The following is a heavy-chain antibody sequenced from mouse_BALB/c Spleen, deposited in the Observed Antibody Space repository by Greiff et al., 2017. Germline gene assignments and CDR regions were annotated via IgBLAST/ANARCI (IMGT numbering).Heavy chain of an antibody. CDR1: GYTFTSYW. CDR3: ARGGDYFDY. Sequence: QVQLKQPGAELVKPGAPVKLSCKASGYTFTSYWMNWVKQRPGRGLEWIGRIDPSDSETHYNQKFKDKATLTVDKSSSTAYIQLSSLTSEDSAVYYCARGGDYFDYWGQGTTLTVSS. V-gene: IGHV1-69*02. J-gene: IGHJ2*01. CDR2: IDPSDSET.